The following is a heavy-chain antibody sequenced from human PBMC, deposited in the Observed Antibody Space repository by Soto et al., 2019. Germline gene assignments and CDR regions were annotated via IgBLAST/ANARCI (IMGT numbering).Heavy chain of an antibody. Sequence: GASVKVSCKASGGTFSSYAISWVRQAPGQGLEWMGGIIPIFGTANYAQKFQGRVTITADESTSTAYMELSSLRSEDTAVYYCATTSGIAAAGTHPLSDYWCPGTLVNLSS. J-gene: IGHJ4*02. CDR1: GGTFSSYA. CDR2: IIPIFGTA. V-gene: IGHV1-69*13. D-gene: IGHD6-13*01. CDR3: ATTSGIAAAGTHPLSDY.